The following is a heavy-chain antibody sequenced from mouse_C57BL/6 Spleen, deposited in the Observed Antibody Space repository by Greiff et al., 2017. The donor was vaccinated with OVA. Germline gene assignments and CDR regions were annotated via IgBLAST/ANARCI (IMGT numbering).Heavy chain of an antibody. CDR1: GYTFTDYE. CDR3: TSWRYFDY. V-gene: IGHV1-15*01. CDR2: IDPETGGT. Sequence: QVQLQQPGAELVKPGASVKLSCKASGYTFTDYEMHWVKQTPVHGLEWIGAIDPETGGTAYNQKFKGKAILTADKSSSTAYMELRSLTSEDSAVYYCTSWRYFDYWGQGTTLTVSS. J-gene: IGHJ2*01.